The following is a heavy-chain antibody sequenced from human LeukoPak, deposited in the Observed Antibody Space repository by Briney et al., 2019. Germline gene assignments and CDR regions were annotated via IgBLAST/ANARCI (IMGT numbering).Heavy chain of an antibody. V-gene: IGHV3-21*01. CDR1: GFTFSSYS. CDR3: ARGSGYGSGRNLDY. J-gene: IGHJ4*02. Sequence: GGSLRLSCAASGFTFSSYSMNWVRQAPGKGLEWVSSISSSSSYIYYADSVKGRFTISRDNAKNSLYLQMNSLRAEDTAVYYCARGSGYGSGRNLDYWGQGTLVTVSP. D-gene: IGHD3-10*01. CDR2: ISSSSSYI.